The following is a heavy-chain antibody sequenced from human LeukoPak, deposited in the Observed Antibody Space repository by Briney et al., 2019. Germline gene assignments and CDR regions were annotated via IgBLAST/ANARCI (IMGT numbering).Heavy chain of an antibody. J-gene: IGHJ4*02. CDR3: MRDQGSVV. CDR2: INHSGST. CDR1: GGSFSVYY. V-gene: IGHV4-34*01. Sequence: PSETLSLTCAVYGGSFSVYYWSWIRQPPGKGLEWIGEINHSGSTNYNPSLKSRVTISVDTSKNQLSLKLNSVTAADTAKYYCMRDQGSVVWGQGILVTVSS.